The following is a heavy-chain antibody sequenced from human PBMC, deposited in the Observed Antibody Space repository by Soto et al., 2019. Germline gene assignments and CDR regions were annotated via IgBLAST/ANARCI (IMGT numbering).Heavy chain of an antibody. V-gene: IGHV4-30-2*01. J-gene: IGHJ5*02. CDR3: ARTESGTFDP. CDR1: GCSISSGGYS. CDR2: IYHSVST. Sequence: QPQLQESGSGLVKPSQTLSLTCAVSGCSISSGGYSWSWIRQPPGKGLEWIGYIYHSVSTYYNPSLKSRVTISVDRSKNQFSLKLSSVTAADTAVYYCARTESGTFDPWGQGTLVTVSS. D-gene: IGHD1-7*01.